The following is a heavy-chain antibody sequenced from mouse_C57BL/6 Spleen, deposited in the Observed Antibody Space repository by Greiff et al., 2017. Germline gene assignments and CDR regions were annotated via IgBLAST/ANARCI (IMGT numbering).Heavy chain of an antibody. Sequence: QVQLKESGAELARPGASVKLSCKASGYTFTSSGISWVKQRTGQGLEWIGEIYPRSGNTYYNEKFKGKATLTADKSSSTAYMELRSLTSEDSAVYFCGGIYSYGSSYDRYFDVWGTGTTVTGSS. CDR2: IYPRSGNT. CDR1: GYTFTSSG. D-gene: IGHD1-1*01. CDR3: GGIYSYGSSYDRYFDV. V-gene: IGHV1-81*01. J-gene: IGHJ1*03.